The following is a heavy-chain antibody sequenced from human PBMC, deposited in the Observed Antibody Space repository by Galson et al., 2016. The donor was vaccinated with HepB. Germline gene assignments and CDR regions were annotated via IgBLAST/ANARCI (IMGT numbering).Heavy chain of an antibody. Sequence: SCKASGYTFISDPIHWVRQAPGQRLEWMGWINAGNGNTNYSQEFQGRVTFTTDTSASTAYMELSSLRYEDTAVYYCARFGKIASRGFALDIWGQGSMVTVAS. J-gene: IGHJ3*02. CDR2: INAGNGNT. D-gene: IGHD6-6*01. CDR3: ARFGKIASRGFALDI. V-gene: IGHV1-3*01. CDR1: GYTFISDP.